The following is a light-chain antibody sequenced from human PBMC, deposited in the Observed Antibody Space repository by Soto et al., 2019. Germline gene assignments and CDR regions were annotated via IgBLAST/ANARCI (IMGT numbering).Light chain of an antibody. V-gene: IGLV2-14*03. J-gene: IGLJ3*02. CDR1: SSDVGGNKY. CDR2: DVS. CDR3: GSYTGGSTSWV. Sequence: QSALTQPPSVSGSPGQSITISCTGTSSDVGGNKYVSWYQQHPGKAPKRMIYDVSSRPSGVPNRFSGSKSDTTAALIISGRQAEDEADDYCGSYTGGSTSWVFGGGTMLTVL.